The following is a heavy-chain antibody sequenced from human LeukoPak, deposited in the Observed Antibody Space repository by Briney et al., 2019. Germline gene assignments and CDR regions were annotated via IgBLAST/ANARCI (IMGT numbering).Heavy chain of an antibody. D-gene: IGHD3-9*01. J-gene: IGHJ4*02. CDR1: GYTFTSYG. CDR2: ISAYNGNT. Sequence: ASVKVSCKASGYTFTSYGISWVRQAPGQGLEWMGWISAYNGNTNYAQKLLGRVTMTTDTSTSTAYMELRSLRSDDTAVYYCARDLNDILTGYVDYWGQGTLVTVSS. CDR3: ARDLNDILTGYVDY. V-gene: IGHV1-18*01.